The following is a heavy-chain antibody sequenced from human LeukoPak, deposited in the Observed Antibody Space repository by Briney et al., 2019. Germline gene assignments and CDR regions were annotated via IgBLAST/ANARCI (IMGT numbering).Heavy chain of an antibody. CDR1: GYTFTSYG. Sequence: ASVKVSCKASGYTFTSYGISWVRQAPGQGLEWMGWISAYNGNTNYAQKLQGRVTMTTDTSTSTAYMELRSLRSDDTAVYYCAREGLLEDYYYYYYYMDVWGKGTTVTISS. V-gene: IGHV1-18*01. J-gene: IGHJ6*03. CDR3: AREGLLEDYYYYYYYMDV. D-gene: IGHD3-3*01. CDR2: ISAYNGNT.